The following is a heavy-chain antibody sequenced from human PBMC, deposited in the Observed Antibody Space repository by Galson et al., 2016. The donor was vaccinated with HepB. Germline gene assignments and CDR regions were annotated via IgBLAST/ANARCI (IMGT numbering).Heavy chain of an antibody. CDR1: GFTFSTYT. D-gene: IGHD3-16*01. V-gene: IGHV3-21*01. Sequence: SLRLSCAASGFTFSTYTMNWVCQAPGKGLEWVSSITGSSTFIYYADSVKGRFTISRDNAKRSVSLQMTSLRAEDAAVYYCAREGDLSLGYFDYWSQGTLVPVSS. CDR3: AREGDLSLGYFDY. J-gene: IGHJ4*02. CDR2: ITGSSTFI.